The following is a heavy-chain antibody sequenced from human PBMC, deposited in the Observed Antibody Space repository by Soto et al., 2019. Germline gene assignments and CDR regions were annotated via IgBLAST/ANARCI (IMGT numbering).Heavy chain of an antibody. V-gene: IGHV4-39*01. J-gene: IGHJ4*02. Sequence: TLSLTCAVSGASISGSYYYWAWLRQSPGKGPEWIGSVFYTGFTSYNPSLESRVSVSVDTSKSQFSLKLSAVTAADTAVYYCATSQKGYNWNYFDHWGQGALVTVSS. D-gene: IGHD1-20*01. CDR3: ATSQKGYNWNYFDH. CDR1: GASISGSYYY. CDR2: VFYTGFT.